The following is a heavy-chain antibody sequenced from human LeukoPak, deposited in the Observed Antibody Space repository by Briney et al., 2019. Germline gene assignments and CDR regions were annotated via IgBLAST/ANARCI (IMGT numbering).Heavy chain of an antibody. D-gene: IGHD3-22*01. CDR2: IYYSGST. CDR3: ARDRDSRGIDY. CDR1: GGSISSSSDY. J-gene: IGHJ4*02. Sequence: SETLSLTCTVSGGSISSSSDYWGWLRQPPGKGMEWIGSIYYSGSTYYNPSLKSRVTISGDTSKNQFSLKLSSVTAADTAVYYCARDRDSRGIDYWGQGTLVTVSS. V-gene: IGHV4-39*07.